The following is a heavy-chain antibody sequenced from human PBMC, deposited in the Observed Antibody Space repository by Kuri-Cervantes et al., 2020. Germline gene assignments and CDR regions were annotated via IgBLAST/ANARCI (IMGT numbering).Heavy chain of an antibody. D-gene: IGHD7-27*01. CDR2: ISYDGSNK. CDR1: GFTFSSYA. V-gene: IGHV3-30*01. Sequence: GGSLRLSCAASGFTFSSYAMHWVRQAPGKGLEWVAVISYDGSNKYYADSVKGRFTISRDNSKNTLYLQMNSLRAEDTAVYYCARESGETDAFDIWGQGTMVTVSS. CDR3: ARESGETDAFDI. J-gene: IGHJ3*02.